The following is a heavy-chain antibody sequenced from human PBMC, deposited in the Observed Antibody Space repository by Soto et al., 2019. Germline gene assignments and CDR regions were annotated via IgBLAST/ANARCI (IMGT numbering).Heavy chain of an antibody. CDR3: TRVLYYGSGSYSPYGMDV. CDR2: VSPPFRTS. Sequence: QVQLVQSGAEVKKPGSSVKVSCKTSGVSFNNNGIGWVRQAPGHGLEWLGGVSPPFRTSNYARKFQGRISITADAPTGTLNMELSSLTAEDTAQYYCTRVLYYGSGSYSPYGMDVWGQGTTVTVSS. D-gene: IGHD3-10*01. V-gene: IGHV1-69*01. J-gene: IGHJ6*02. CDR1: GVSFNNNG.